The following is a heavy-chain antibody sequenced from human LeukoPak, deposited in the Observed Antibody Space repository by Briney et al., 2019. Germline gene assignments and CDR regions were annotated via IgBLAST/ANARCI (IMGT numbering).Heavy chain of an antibody. CDR1: GFTFGDYA. CDR2: IRSKAYGGTT. D-gene: IGHD3-22*01. CDR3: TRVLGSSGYYYVPDY. Sequence: GGSLRLSCTASGFTFGDYAMSWVRQAPGKELEWVGFIRSKAYGGTTEYAASVKGRFTISRDDSKSIAYLQMNSLKTEDTAVYYCTRVLGSSGYYYVPDYWGQGTLVTVSS. J-gene: IGHJ4*02. V-gene: IGHV3-49*04.